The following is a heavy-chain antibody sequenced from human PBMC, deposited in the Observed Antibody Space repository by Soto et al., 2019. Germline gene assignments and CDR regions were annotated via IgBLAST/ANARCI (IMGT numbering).Heavy chain of an antibody. CDR2: LYSSGTT. V-gene: IGHV3-53*01. D-gene: IGHD5-18*01. J-gene: IGHJ6*02. CDR3: ARDWSKFSYNYPYYYAMDA. Sequence: GGSLRICSTVSGVSVSNSYINWVRQAPGKGLEWVSILYSSGTTYYADSVRGRFTVSRDDSKNTLFLHMNSLRADDTAVYYCARDWSKFSYNYPYYYAMDAWGQGTTVTVSS. CDR1: GVSVSNSY.